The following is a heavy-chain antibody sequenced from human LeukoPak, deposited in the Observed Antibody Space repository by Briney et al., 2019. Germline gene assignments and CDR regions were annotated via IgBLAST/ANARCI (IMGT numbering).Heavy chain of an antibody. CDR3: ACLTTVYGMDV. J-gene: IGHJ6*02. CDR2: INHSVST. V-gene: IGHV4-34*01. CDR1: GGSFSGYY. D-gene: IGHD4-17*01. Sequence: SETLSLTCAVYGGSFSGYYWSWIRQPPKKGLEWIGEINHSVSTNYNPSLKSRVTISVDTSKNQFSLKLSSVTAADTAVYYCACLTTVYGMDVWGQGTTVTVSS.